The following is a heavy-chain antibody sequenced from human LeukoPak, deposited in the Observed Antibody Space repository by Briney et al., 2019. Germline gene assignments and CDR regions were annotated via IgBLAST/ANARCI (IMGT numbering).Heavy chain of an antibody. CDR3: AIGHGEQQLVYDAFDI. CDR2: IYPGDSDP. J-gene: IGHJ3*02. CDR1: GYSFTSYW. D-gene: IGHD6-13*01. Sequence: GESLRISCKGSGYSFTSYWIGWVRQMPGKGLGCWGIIYPGDSDPRYSPSFQGQVTISADKSISAAYLQWSSLKASDPAMYYCAIGHGEQQLVYDAFDIWGQGTMVSVSS. V-gene: IGHV5-51*01.